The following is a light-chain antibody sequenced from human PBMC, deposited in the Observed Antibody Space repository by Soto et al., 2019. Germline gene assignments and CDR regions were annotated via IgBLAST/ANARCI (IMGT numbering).Light chain of an antibody. V-gene: IGKV1-9*01. CDR1: QGISSY. Sequence: DIQLTQSPSFLSASVGDRITITCRASQGISSYLAWYQQKPGKAPKLLIYATSTLQSGVPSRFSGSGSGTEFTLTISSLQPEDFATYYCQQDNSYLALTFGGGTKVEIK. J-gene: IGKJ4*01. CDR3: QQDNSYLALT. CDR2: ATS.